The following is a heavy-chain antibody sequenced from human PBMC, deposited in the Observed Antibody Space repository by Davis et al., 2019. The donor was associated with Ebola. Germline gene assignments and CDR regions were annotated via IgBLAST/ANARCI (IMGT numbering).Heavy chain of an antibody. CDR1: GFSFTAYW. Sequence: ESLKISCAASGFSFTAYWMTWIRQPPGKGLEWIGEINHSGSTNYNPSLKSRVTISVDTSKNQFSLKLSSVTAADTAVYYCARGRRFLEWLLWALDAFDIWGQGTMVTVSS. J-gene: IGHJ3*02. CDR2: INHSGST. CDR3: ARGRRFLEWLLWALDAFDI. V-gene: IGHV4-34*01. D-gene: IGHD3-3*01.